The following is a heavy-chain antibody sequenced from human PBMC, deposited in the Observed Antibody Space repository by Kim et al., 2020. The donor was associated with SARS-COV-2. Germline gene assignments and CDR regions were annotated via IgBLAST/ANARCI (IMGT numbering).Heavy chain of an antibody. CDR3: ARGRPRRRYFDWLASNAFDY. CDR1: GFTFSSYA. J-gene: IGHJ4*02. Sequence: GGSLRLSCAASGFTFSSYAMHWVRQAPGKGLEWVAVISYDGSNKYYADSVKGRFTISRDNSKNTLYLQMNSLRAEDTAVYYCARGRPRRRYFDWLASNAFDYWGQGTLVTVSS. V-gene: IGHV3-30*04. CDR2: ISYDGSNK. D-gene: IGHD3-9*01.